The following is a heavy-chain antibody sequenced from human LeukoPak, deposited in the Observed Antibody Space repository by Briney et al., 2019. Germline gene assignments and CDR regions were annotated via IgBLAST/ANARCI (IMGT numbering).Heavy chain of an antibody. Sequence: ASVKVSCKASGYTFTDYYVHWVRQAPGQGLEWMGIISPRDGSTSYGQKFQGRITMTRYTSTSTVFMELTGLRSEDTAMYYCARDLMEMATVAPDYWGQGTLVTVSS. V-gene: IGHV1-46*01. CDR2: ISPRDGST. J-gene: IGHJ4*02. D-gene: IGHD5-24*01. CDR1: GYTFTDYY. CDR3: ARDLMEMATVAPDY.